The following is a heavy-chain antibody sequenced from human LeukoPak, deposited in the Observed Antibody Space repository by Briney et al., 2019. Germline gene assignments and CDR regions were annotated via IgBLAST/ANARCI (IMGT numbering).Heavy chain of an antibody. CDR1: GYTFTGYY. Sequence: GASVKVSCKASGYTFTGYYMHWVRQAPGQGLEWMGWINLNSGGTNYAQKFQGRVTMTRDTSISTAYMELSRLRSDDTVVYYCARDTYIYGSDYWGQGTLVTVSS. CDR3: ARDTYIYGSDY. V-gene: IGHV1-2*02. CDR2: INLNSGGT. D-gene: IGHD5-18*01. J-gene: IGHJ4*02.